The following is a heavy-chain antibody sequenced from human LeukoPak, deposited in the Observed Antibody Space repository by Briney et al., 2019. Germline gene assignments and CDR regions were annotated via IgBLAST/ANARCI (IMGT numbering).Heavy chain of an antibody. CDR2: MHHSGAI. CDR3: ARRDNSFDP. V-gene: IGHV4-39*01. CDR1: GGSISSNNHH. Sequence: SETLSLTCSVSGGSISSNNHHWDWLRQPPGNGLEWIGSMHHSGAIYYNPSLQSRLTLSVDMSKNQFSLNLNSVTAADTAVYYCARRDNSFDPWGPGTMVTVSS. J-gene: IGHJ5*02.